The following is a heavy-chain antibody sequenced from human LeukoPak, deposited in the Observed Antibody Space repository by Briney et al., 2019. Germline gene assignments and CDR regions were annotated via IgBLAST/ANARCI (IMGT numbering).Heavy chain of an antibody. CDR2: INWNGVST. J-gene: IGHJ4*02. CDR3: VRHYSSDYYGWFEY. Sequence: GGSLRLSCAASGFIFHDFGMGWVRQVPGKELQWVSGINWNGVSTDYADSVKGRFTIHRDNANNSLYLQTHSLRDEDTAFYYCVRHYSSDYYGWFEYWGRGALVTVSS. V-gene: IGHV3-20*04. D-gene: IGHD3-22*01. CDR1: GFIFHDFG.